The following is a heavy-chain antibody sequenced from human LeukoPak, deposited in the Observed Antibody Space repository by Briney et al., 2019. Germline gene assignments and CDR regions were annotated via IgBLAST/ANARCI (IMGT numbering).Heavy chain of an antibody. V-gene: IGHV4-39*01. CDR3: ARQSPISYNWFDP. D-gene: IGHD3-16*02. CDR1: GGSIISSSYY. J-gene: IGHJ5*02. CDR2: IYYNGST. Sequence: SETLSLTCTVSGGSIISSSYYWGCIRQPPGKGLEWIGSIYYNGSTYYNPSLKSRVTISVDTFKNQFSLKLSSVTAADTAVYYCARQSPISYNWFDPWGQGTLVTVSS.